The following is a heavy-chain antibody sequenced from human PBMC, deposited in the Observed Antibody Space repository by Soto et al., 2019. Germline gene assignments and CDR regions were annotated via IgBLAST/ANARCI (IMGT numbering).Heavy chain of an antibody. CDR3: AKDSYDSSGYYFDY. Sequence: GGSLRLSCAASGFTFSSYWMSWVRQAPGKGLEWVANIKQDGSEKYYVDSVKGRFTISRDNAKNLLYLQMNSLRAEDTAVYYCAKDSYDSSGYYFDYWGQGTLVTVS. CDR1: GFTFSSYW. J-gene: IGHJ4*02. D-gene: IGHD3-22*01. CDR2: IKQDGSEK. V-gene: IGHV3-7*01.